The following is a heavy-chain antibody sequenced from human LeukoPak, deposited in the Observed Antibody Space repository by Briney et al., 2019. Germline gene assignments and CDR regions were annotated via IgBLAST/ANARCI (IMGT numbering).Heavy chain of an antibody. D-gene: IGHD5-24*01. Sequence: GESLKISCKGSGYSFTSYWIGWARQMPGKGLEWMGIIYPGDSDTRYSPSFQGQVTISADKSISTAYLQWSSLKASDTAMYYCARPRLSKVSPGRDGYEDAFDIWGQGTMVTVSS. V-gene: IGHV5-51*01. CDR1: GYSFTSYW. CDR3: ARPRLSKVSPGRDGYEDAFDI. J-gene: IGHJ3*02. CDR2: IYPGDSDT.